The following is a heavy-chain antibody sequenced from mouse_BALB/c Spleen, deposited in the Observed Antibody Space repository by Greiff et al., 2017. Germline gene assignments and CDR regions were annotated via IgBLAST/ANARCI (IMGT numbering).Heavy chain of an antibody. CDR2: ISSGSSTI. V-gene: IGHV5-17*02. CDR3: ARSGGPLYYAMDY. Sequence: EVQRVESGGGLVQPGGSRKLSCAASGFTFSSFGMHWVRQAPEKGLEWVAYISSGSSTIYYADTVKGRFTISRDNPKNTLFLQMTSLRSEDTAMYYCARSGGPLYYAMDYWGQGTSVTVSS. CDR1: GFTFSSFG. J-gene: IGHJ4*01.